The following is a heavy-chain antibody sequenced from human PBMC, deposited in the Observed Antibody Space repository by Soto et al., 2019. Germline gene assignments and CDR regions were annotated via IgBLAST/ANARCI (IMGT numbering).Heavy chain of an antibody. CDR1: GFTFSSYA. D-gene: IGHD5-12*01. CDR3: ARDSHREMATIGDYYYYGMDV. Sequence: GGSLRLSCAASGFTFSSYAMHWVRQAPGKGLEWVAVISYDGSNKYYADSVKGRFTISRDNSKNTLYLQMNSLRAEDTAVYYCARDSHREMATIGDYYYYGMDVWGQGTTVTVSS. J-gene: IGHJ6*02. CDR2: ISYDGSNK. V-gene: IGHV3-30-3*01.